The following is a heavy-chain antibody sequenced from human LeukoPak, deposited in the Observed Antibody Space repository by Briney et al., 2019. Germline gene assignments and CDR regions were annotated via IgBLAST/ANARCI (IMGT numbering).Heavy chain of an antibody. Sequence: ASVKVSCKASGYGFTGYYMHWVRQAPGQGLEWMGWINPNSGGTNYAQKYQGRVTMTRDTSISTAYMDLSRLRSDDTAVYYCARGSEVVPAAIHNWFDPWGQGTLVTVSS. J-gene: IGHJ5*02. V-gene: IGHV1-2*02. CDR2: INPNSGGT. CDR3: ARGSEVVPAAIHNWFDP. CDR1: GYGFTGYY. D-gene: IGHD2-2*02.